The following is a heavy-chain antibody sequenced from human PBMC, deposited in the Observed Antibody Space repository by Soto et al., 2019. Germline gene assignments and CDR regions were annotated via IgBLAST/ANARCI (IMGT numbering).Heavy chain of an antibody. V-gene: IGHV4-4*02. CDR1: GGSISSSNW. CDR2: IHHSGST. Sequence: QVQLQESGPGLVKPSGTLSLTCAVSGGSISSSNWWCWVRQSPEKGLEWIGEIHHSGSTNYNPSLKSRVTIGVDRSNNQFSLKLSSVTAAVAAVYYCARGNFDYWGQGTLVTVSS. J-gene: IGHJ4*02. CDR3: ARGNFDY.